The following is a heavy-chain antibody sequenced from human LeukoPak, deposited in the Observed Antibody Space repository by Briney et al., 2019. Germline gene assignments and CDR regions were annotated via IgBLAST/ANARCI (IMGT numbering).Heavy chain of an antibody. CDR3: ARGEYRYYYGSGSYSNWFDP. D-gene: IGHD3-10*01. Sequence: ASVKVSCKASGYMFTTFGIIWVRQAPGQGLEWMGWISPNSDGTDYAQKFQGRVTMTRDTSISTAYMELSRLRSDDTAVYYCARGEYRYYYGSGSYSNWFDPWGQGTLVTVSS. V-gene: IGHV1-2*02. J-gene: IGHJ5*02. CDR2: ISPNSDGT. CDR1: GYMFTTFG.